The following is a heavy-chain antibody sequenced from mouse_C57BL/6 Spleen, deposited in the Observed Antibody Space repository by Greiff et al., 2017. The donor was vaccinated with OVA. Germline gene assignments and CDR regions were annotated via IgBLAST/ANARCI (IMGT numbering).Heavy chain of an antibody. J-gene: IGHJ3*01. CDR2: ISDGGSYT. CDR1: GFTFSSYA. D-gene: IGHD2-5*01. Sequence: DVKLVESGGGLVKPGGSLKLSCAASGFTFSSYAMSWVRQTPEKRLEWVATISDGGSYTYYPDNVKGRFTISRDNAKNNLYLQMSHLKSEDTAMYYCAREDYYSNPWFAYWGQGTLVTVSA. CDR3: AREDYYSNPWFAY. V-gene: IGHV5-4*01.